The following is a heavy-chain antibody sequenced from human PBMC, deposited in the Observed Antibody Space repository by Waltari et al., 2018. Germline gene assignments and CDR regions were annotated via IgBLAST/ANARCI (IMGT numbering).Heavy chain of an antibody. V-gene: IGHV4-59*01. CDR3: ARAYSSSWYDYFDY. Sequence: QVQLQESGPGLVKPSETLSLTCTVSGGSISSYYWSWIRQPPGKGLEWIGYIYYSGSTNYSPSLKSRVTISVDTSKNQFSLKLSSVTAADTAVYYCARAYSSSWYDYFDYWGQGTLVTVSS. D-gene: IGHD6-13*01. CDR1: GGSISSYY. CDR2: IYYSGST. J-gene: IGHJ4*02.